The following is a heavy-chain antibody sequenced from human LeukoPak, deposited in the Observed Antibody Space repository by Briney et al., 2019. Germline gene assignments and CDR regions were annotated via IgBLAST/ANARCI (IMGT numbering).Heavy chain of an antibody. D-gene: IGHD1-26*01. CDR1: GFTFSSYS. V-gene: IGHV3-48*02. Sequence: GGSLRLSCAASGFTFSSYSMNWVRQAPGKGLEWVSYISSSSSTIYYADSVKGRFTISRDNAKNSLYLQMNSLRDEDTAVYYCAREGAYSGSYYFDYWGQGTLVTVSS. CDR2: ISSSSSTI. CDR3: AREGAYSGSYYFDY. J-gene: IGHJ4*02.